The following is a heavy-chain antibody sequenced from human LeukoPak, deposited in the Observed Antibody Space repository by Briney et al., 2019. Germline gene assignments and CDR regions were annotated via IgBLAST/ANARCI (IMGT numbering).Heavy chain of an antibody. V-gene: IGHV3-21*01. J-gene: IGHJ4*02. CDR1: GFTFSSYS. D-gene: IGHD6-19*01. Sequence: PGGSLRLSCAASGFTFSSYSMNWVRQAPGKGLEWVSSISSSSSYICYADSVKGRFTISRDNAKNSLYLQMNSLRAEDTAVYYCAREVAVAGKSFDYWGQGTLVTVSS. CDR3: AREVAVAGKSFDY. CDR2: ISSSSSYI.